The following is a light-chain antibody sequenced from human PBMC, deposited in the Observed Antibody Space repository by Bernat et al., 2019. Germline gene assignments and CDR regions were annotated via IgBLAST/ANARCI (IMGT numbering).Light chain of an antibody. V-gene: IGLV2-23*02. CDR3: CSYAGSSTLV. Sequence: QSALTQPASVSGSPGQSITISCTGTSSDVGSYNLVSWYQQHPGKVPKLMIYDVTKRPSGVSNRFSGSKSGIPASLTISGLQAEDEAVYYCCSYAGSSTLVFGGGTRLTVL. J-gene: IGLJ3*02. CDR1: SSDVGSYNL. CDR2: DVT.